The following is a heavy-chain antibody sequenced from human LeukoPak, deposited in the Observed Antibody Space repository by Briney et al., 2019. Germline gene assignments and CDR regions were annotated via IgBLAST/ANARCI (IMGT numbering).Heavy chain of an antibody. V-gene: IGHV3-30-3*01. Sequence: GGSLRLSCAASGFTFSSYAMHWVRQAPGKGLEWVALISYDGSNKYYADSVKGRFTISRDNAKNSLYLQMNSLRAEDTALYYCAKDTIAGQWLVLDYWGQGTLVTVSS. J-gene: IGHJ4*02. CDR1: GFTFSSYA. CDR2: ISYDGSNK. CDR3: AKDTIAGQWLVLDY. D-gene: IGHD6-19*01.